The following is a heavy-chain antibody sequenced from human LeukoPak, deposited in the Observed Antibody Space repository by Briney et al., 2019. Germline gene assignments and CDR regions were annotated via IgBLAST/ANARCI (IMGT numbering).Heavy chain of an antibody. V-gene: IGHV4-61*02. CDR3: ARGKAARPGYYYYYYYMDV. D-gene: IGHD6-6*01. CDR1: GGSINSGTYY. Sequence: PSETLSLTCTVSGGSINSGTYYWTWVRQPAGKGLEWIGRIQSSGSTNYNPSLKSRVTISVDASKSQFSLRLDSVTAADTAVYYCARGKAARPGYYYYYYYMDVWGKGTTVTVSS. CDR2: IQSSGST. J-gene: IGHJ6*03.